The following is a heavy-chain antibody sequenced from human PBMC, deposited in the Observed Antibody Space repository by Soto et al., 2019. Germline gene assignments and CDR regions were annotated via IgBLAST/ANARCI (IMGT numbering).Heavy chain of an antibody. Sequence: QVQLVESGGGVVQTGRSLRLSCAASGFTFSSYGMHWVRQAPGKGLEWVAVIWYDGSNKYYADSVKGRFTISRDNSKNTLYLQMNSLRAEDTAVYYCASSERWGFDYWGQGTLVTVSS. D-gene: IGHD4-17*01. CDR2: IWYDGSNK. V-gene: IGHV3-33*01. CDR3: ASSERWGFDY. CDR1: GFTFSSYG. J-gene: IGHJ4*02.